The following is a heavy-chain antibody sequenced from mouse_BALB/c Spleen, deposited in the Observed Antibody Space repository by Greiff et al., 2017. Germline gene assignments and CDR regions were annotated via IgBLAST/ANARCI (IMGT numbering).Heavy chain of an antibody. J-gene: IGHJ2*01. CDR3: ASLIYYDYDGYFDY. D-gene: IGHD2-4*01. CDR2: ISSGSSTI. V-gene: IGHV5-17*02. Sequence: DVHLVESGGGLVQPGGSRKLSCAASGFTFSSFGMHWVRQAPEKGLEWVAYISSGSSTIYYADTVKGRFTISRDNPKNTLFLQMTSLRSEDTAMYYCASLIYYDYDGYFDYWGQGTTLTVSS. CDR1: GFTFSSFG.